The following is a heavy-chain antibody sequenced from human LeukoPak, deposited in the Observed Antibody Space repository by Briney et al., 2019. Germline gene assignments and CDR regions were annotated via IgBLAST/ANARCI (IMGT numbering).Heavy chain of an antibody. Sequence: GASVKVSCKASGGTFSSYAISWVRQAPGQGLEWMGGIIPIFGTANYAQKFQGRVTITADESTSTAYMELSSLRSEDTAVYYCARVDVVVTAINHYYYYGMDVWGQGTTVTVSS. D-gene: IGHD2-21*02. CDR1: GGTFSSYA. CDR3: ARVDVVVTAINHYYYYGMDV. V-gene: IGHV1-69*13. J-gene: IGHJ6*02. CDR2: IIPIFGTA.